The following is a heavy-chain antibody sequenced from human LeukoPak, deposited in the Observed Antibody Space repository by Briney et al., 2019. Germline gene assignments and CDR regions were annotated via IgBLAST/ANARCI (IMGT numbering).Heavy chain of an antibody. CDR3: ARDWLAYSNYYYYGMDV. J-gene: IGHJ6*02. CDR1: GFTFSSYG. Sequence: GRSLRLSCAASGFTFSSYGMPWVRRAPGKGLEWVAIIWYDGGNKYYADSVKGRFTISRDNSKNTLYMQMNNLRVDDTAVYYCARDWLAYSNYYYYGMDVWGQGTTVTVSS. CDR2: IWYDGGNK. D-gene: IGHD4-11*01. V-gene: IGHV3-33*01.